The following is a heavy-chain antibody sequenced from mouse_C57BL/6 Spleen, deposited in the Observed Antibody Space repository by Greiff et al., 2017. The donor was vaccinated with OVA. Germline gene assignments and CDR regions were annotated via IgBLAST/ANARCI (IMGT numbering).Heavy chain of an antibody. CDR2: ISYDGSN. Sequence: EVKLMESGPGLVKPSQSLSLTCSVTGYSITSGYYWNWIRQFPGNKLEWMGYISYDGSNNYNPSLKNRISITRDTSKNQFFLKLNSVTTEDTATYYCARGGEGYAMDYWGQGTSVTVSS. CDR3: ARGGEGYAMDY. CDR1: GYSITSGYY. V-gene: IGHV3-6*01. J-gene: IGHJ4*01.